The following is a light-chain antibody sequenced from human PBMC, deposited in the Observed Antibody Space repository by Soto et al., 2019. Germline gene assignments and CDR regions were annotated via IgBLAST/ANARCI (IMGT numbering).Light chain of an antibody. J-gene: IGKJ4*01. CDR3: QQFDLFPLT. CDR1: QDINNY. V-gene: IGKV1-33*01. CDR2: DAS. Sequence: DIQMTQSPSSLSASVGDRVVITCQASQDINNYLNWYQQKLGKAPKLLIYDASNLEPGVPSRFSGSGSGTHFTFTISILQPEDYATYYCQQFDLFPLTFGGGTKVEIK.